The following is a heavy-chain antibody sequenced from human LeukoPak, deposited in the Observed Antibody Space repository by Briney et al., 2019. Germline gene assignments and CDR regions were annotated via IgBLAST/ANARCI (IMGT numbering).Heavy chain of an antibody. Sequence: SETLSLTCAVYGGSFSGYYWSWIRQPPGKGLEWIGEINHSGSTNYNPSLKSRVTISVDTSKNQFSLKLSSVTAADTAVYYCARLRTGDYGDYGGDYWGQRTLVTVSS. J-gene: IGHJ4*02. CDR2: INHSGST. CDR3: ARLRTGDYGDYGGDY. V-gene: IGHV4-34*01. CDR1: GGSFSGYY. D-gene: IGHD4-17*01.